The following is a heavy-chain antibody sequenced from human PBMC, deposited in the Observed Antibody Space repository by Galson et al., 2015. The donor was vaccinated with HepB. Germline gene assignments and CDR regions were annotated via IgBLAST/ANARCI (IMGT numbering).Heavy chain of an antibody. D-gene: IGHD3-22*01. CDR1: GFTFSSYG. V-gene: IGHV3-33*08. CDR3: ARDPYYYDSSGYYF. Sequence: SLRLSCAASGFTFSSYGMHWVRQAPGKGLEWVAVIWYDGSNKYYADSVKGRFTISRDNSKNTLYLQMNSPRAEDTAVYYCARDPYYYDSSGYYFWGQGTLVTVSS. CDR2: IWYDGSNK. J-gene: IGHJ4*02.